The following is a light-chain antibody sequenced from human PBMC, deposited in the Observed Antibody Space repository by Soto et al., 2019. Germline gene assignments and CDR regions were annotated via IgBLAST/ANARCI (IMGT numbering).Light chain of an antibody. CDR1: QSVSSR. J-gene: IGKJ1*01. CDR2: GAS. V-gene: IGKV3-20*01. CDR3: QQYGSSPWT. Sequence: EIVLTQSPGTLSLSPGERATLSCRASQSVSSRLAWYQQKPGQAPRLLISGASSRATGIPDRFSGSGSATDFTLTISRLEPEDFALYYCQQYGSSPWTFGQGTKVDIK.